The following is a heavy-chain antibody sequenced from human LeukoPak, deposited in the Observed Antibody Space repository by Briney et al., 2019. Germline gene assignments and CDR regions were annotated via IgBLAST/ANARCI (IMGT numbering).Heavy chain of an antibody. D-gene: IGHD5-18*01. Sequence: PGGSLRLSCAASGFTFSSYAMSWVRQAPGKGLEWVAVIWYDGSNKYYADSVKGRFTISRDNSKNTLYLQMNSLRAEDTAVYYCAREDTSAGYDYWGQGTLVTVSS. CDR3: AREDTSAGYDY. CDR2: IWYDGSNK. J-gene: IGHJ4*02. V-gene: IGHV3-33*08. CDR1: GFTFSSYA.